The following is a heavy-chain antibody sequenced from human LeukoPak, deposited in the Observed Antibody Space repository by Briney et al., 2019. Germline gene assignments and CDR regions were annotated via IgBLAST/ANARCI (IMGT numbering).Heavy chain of an antibody. J-gene: IGHJ4*02. Sequence: ASVKVSCKASGYTFTRYDLNWVRQATGQGLEWMGWMNPNSGNTGYAQKFQGRVTMTRNTPISTDYMELSSLRSEDTAVYYCARDSSSWSSRTFDYWGQGTLVTVSS. D-gene: IGHD6-13*01. CDR3: ARDSSSWSSRTFDY. V-gene: IGHV1-8*01. CDR2: MNPNSGNT. CDR1: GYTFTRYD.